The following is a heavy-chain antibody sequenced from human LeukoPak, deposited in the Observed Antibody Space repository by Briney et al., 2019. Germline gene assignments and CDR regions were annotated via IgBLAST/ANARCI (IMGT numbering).Heavy chain of an antibody. CDR1: GFNFNNYA. J-gene: IGHJ4*02. Sequence: GGSLRLSCAASGFNFNNYAMHWVRQAPGKGLEWVSVIYSGSSSTYYTDSVKGRFTISRHNSKNTLYLQMNSLRAEDTAVYYCARVGSGWYDFDYWGQGTLVTVSS. CDR3: ARVGSGWYDFDY. D-gene: IGHD6-19*01. CDR2: IYSGSSST. V-gene: IGHV3-NL1*01.